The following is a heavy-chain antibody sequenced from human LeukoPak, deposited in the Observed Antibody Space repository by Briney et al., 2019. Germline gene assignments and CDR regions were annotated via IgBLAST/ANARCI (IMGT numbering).Heavy chain of an antibody. CDR2: INTNGRT. J-gene: IGHJ4*02. Sequence: SETLSLTCTVSSGSIRGYQWSWIRQPPGKGLEWIGYINTNGRTNYNPSLKGRLTFSVDTSRDQFSLKLSSVTAADTAVYYCAGSTGTILSGFDYWGQGTLVTVSS. D-gene: IGHD1-1*01. CDR1: SGSIRGYQ. V-gene: IGHV4-4*09. CDR3: AGSTGTILSGFDY.